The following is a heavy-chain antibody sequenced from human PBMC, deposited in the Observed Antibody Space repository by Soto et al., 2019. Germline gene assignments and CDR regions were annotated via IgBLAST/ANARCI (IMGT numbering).Heavy chain of an antibody. J-gene: IGHJ5*02. D-gene: IGHD3-10*01. Sequence: PSETLSLTCTVSGGSISNDDYYWNWIRQPPGKGLEWVGYISYSGTTYYNPSLESRLTIPVDTSKNQFSLKLSSVTAADTAVYYCVRDYNRGDWFGPWGQGTLVTVSS. CDR2: ISYSGTT. CDR1: GGSISNDDYY. V-gene: IGHV4-30-4*01. CDR3: VRDYNRGDWFGP.